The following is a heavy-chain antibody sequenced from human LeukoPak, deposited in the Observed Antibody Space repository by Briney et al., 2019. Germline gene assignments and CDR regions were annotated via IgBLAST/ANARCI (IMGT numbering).Heavy chain of an antibody. Sequence: SETLSLTCTVSGGPMYIYYWSWIRQSAGKGLEWIGRLYPGVSTDYNPSLKSRVTMSVDAAKKQFALKLSAVTAADTAVYYCATMKFYDSTGHSPGHYMDVWGKGTTAIVSS. CDR3: ATMKFYDSTGHSPGHYMDV. CDR2: LYPGVST. J-gene: IGHJ6*03. CDR1: GGPMYIYY. V-gene: IGHV4-4*07. D-gene: IGHD3-22*01.